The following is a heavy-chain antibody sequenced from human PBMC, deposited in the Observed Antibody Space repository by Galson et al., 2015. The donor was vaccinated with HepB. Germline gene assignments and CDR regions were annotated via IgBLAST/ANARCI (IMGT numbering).Heavy chain of an antibody. CDR2: ITGYSGYI. CDR3: ARVGVGATSGWFDH. J-gene: IGHJ5*02. V-gene: IGHV3-21*01. CDR1: GFTFSSFS. Sequence: SLRLSCAASGFTFSSFSMVWVRQAPGKGLEWVSVITGYSGYISNADSLKGRFTISRDNAKTSLYLQMNSLTVDDTAVYYCARVGVGATSGWFDHWGQGTLVTVSS. D-gene: IGHD1-26*01.